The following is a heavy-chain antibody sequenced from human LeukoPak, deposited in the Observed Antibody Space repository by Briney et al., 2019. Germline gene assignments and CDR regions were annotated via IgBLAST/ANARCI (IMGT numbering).Heavy chain of an antibody. D-gene: IGHD6-19*01. CDR3: AREKGSGSFDY. V-gene: IGHV4-61*01. Sequence: SETLSLTCTVSGYSISSNYYWGWIRQPPGKGLELIGYIYYTGTTYYNPSLKTRVTISVDTSKNQFSLKLSSVTAADTAVYYCAREKGSGSFDYWGQGTLVTVSS. CDR1: GYSISSNYY. CDR2: IYYTGTT. J-gene: IGHJ4*02.